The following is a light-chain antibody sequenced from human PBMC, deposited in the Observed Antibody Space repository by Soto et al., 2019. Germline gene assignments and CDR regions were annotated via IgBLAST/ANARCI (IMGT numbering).Light chain of an antibody. CDR1: QSVSSY. V-gene: IGKV3-11*01. J-gene: IGKJ5*01. CDR2: DAS. Sequence: EIVLTQSPATLSLSPGEGATLSCRASQSVSSYLAWYQQKPGQAPRLLIYDASNRATGIPARFSGSGSGTEFTLTISSLQSEDFAVYYCQQYDNWPITFGQGTRMEIK. CDR3: QQYDNWPIT.